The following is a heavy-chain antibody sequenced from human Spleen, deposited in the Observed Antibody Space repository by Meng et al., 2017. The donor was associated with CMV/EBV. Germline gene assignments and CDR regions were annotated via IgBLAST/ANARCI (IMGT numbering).Heavy chain of an antibody. CDR2: ISSSSSYI. Sequence: LSCAGSGFNFSSYSMNWVRQAPGKGLEWVSSISSSSSYIYYADSVKGRFTISRDNAKNSLYLQMNSLRAEDTAVYYCARDGGASVDYWGQGTLVTVSS. CDR3: ARDGGASVDY. J-gene: IGHJ4*02. V-gene: IGHV3-21*01. CDR1: GFNFSSYS. D-gene: IGHD3-3*01.